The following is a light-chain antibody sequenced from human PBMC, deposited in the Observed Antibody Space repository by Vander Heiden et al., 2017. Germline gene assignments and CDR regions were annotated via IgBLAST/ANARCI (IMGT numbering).Light chain of an antibody. Sequence: QPALTQPASVSGSPGQSTVISCTGTSGDIGTYNFCSCYQQHPGKPPKLMIYYVSDRPSGVSDRFSGSKSGNTASLTISGLQAEDDANYYCSSYTSSTTVVFGGGTTLTVL. CDR3: SSYTSSTTVV. J-gene: IGLJ3*02. CDR2: YVS. V-gene: IGLV2-14*03. CDR1: SGDIGTYNF.